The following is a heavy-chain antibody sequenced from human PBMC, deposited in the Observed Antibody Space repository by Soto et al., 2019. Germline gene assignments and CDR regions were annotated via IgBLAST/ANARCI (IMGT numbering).Heavy chain of an antibody. V-gene: IGHV3-23*01. Sequence: WGSLRLSCAASGFTFSSYAMSWVRQAPGKGLEWVSAISGSGGSTYYADSVKGRFTISRDNSKNTLYLQMNSLRAEDTAVYYCAKDRSRDYGDYGRAFDIWGQGTMVNVS. CDR1: GFTFSSYA. CDR3: AKDRSRDYGDYGRAFDI. J-gene: IGHJ3*02. D-gene: IGHD4-17*01. CDR2: ISGSGGST.